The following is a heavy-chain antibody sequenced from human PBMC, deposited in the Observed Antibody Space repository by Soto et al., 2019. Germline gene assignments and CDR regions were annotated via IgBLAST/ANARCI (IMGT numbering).Heavy chain of an antibody. CDR2: ILPIMGSV. CDR1: GGTFNTYT. Sequence: QVHLVQSGSEVKKPGSSVTVSCKASGGTFNTYTFSWVRQAPGQGLEWMGSILPIMGSVNYAHDFRGRLSITADPSTTTAYMELTSLPSHDTAIYYCARIPRYSYPTSDPLDNWGQGTLVTVSS. V-gene: IGHV1-69*01. D-gene: IGHD2-15*01. CDR3: ARIPRYSYPTSDPLDN. J-gene: IGHJ4*02.